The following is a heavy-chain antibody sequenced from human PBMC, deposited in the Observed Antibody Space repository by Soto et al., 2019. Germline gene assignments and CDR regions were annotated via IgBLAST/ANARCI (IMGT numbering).Heavy chain of an antibody. V-gene: IGHV3-30-3*01. Sequence: QVQLVESGGGVVQPGRSLRLSCAASGFTFSNYSMHWVRQAPGKGLEWVAVISYDGSNKYYADSVKGRFTISRDNSKNTLYLQMNSLRAEETAVYYCAREAGVYGSGSYGMDVWGQGTTVTVSS. D-gene: IGHD3-10*01. CDR2: ISYDGSNK. J-gene: IGHJ6*02. CDR1: GFTFSNYS. CDR3: AREAGVYGSGSYGMDV.